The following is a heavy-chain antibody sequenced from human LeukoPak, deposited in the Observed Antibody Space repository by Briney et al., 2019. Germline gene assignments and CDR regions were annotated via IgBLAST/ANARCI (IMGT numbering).Heavy chain of an antibody. CDR3: ARLSSSWLAVDS. CDR2: IYPGDSDA. Sequence: PGESLKISGKASGYSFSSYWSGWVRQTPGEGRGWMGIIYPGDSDARYSPSFEGQVTISVDKSISTAYLQWSSLKASDTAMYYCARLSSSWLAVDSWGQGTLVTVSS. J-gene: IGHJ4*02. D-gene: IGHD6-13*01. CDR1: GYSFSSYW. V-gene: IGHV5-51*01.